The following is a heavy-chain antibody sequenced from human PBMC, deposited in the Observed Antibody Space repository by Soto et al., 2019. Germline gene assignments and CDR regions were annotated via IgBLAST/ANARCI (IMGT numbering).Heavy chain of an antibody. D-gene: IGHD2-2*01. J-gene: IGHJ6*02. Sequence: WGSLRLSCAASGFTFTSHAIHLFRHTACKWREWVAAISYDEIDKKYASSVKGRFTVSRDNVKNTLSLQMNSLRPEDTAVYYCAKDSGYQLPDNYFYYGLDVWGQGTTVTVSS. V-gene: IGHV3-30*18. CDR1: GFTFTSHA. CDR2: ISYDEIDK. CDR3: AKDSGYQLPDNYFYYGLDV.